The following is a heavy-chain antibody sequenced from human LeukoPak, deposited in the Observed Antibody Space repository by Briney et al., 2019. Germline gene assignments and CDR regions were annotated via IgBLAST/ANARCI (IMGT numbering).Heavy chain of an antibody. CDR3: AKFLELFGVVTHFDY. D-gene: IGHD3-3*01. J-gene: IGHJ4*02. V-gene: IGHV3-23*01. CDR1: GFTFSSYA. CDR2: ISGSGGST. Sequence: GGSLRLSCAAPGFTFSSYAMSWARQAPGKGLEWVSAISGSGGSTYYADSVKGRFTISRDNSKNTLYLQMNSLRAEDTAVYYCAKFLELFGVVTHFDYWGQGTLVTVSS.